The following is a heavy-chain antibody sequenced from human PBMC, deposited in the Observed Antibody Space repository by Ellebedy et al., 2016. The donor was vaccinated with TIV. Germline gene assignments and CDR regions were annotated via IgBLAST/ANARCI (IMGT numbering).Heavy chain of an antibody. CDR3: ARGSNYYDSSGYEL. Sequence: AASVKVSCKASGYTFTSYGISWVRQAPGQGLEWMGWISAYNGNTNYAQKLQGRVTMTTDTSTSTAYMELSSLRSEDTAVYYCARGSNYYDSSGYELWGQGTLVTVSS. J-gene: IGHJ4*02. V-gene: IGHV1-18*01. CDR2: ISAYNGNT. D-gene: IGHD3-22*01. CDR1: GYTFTSYG.